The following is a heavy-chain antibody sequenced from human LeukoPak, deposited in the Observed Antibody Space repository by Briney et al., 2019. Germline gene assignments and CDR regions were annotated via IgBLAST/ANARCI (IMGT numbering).Heavy chain of an antibody. CDR1: GYSFTSYC. D-gene: IGHD1-26*01. Sequence: GESLKISCKVSGYSFTSYCIGWVRQMPGKGLEWMGIIYPGDSGPTYSPSFQGQVAISVDKSTNAAYLQWSSLQASDTAMYYCGMSGDRVPLQDDVFDVWGQGTMVTVST. CDR3: GMSGDRVPLQDDVFDV. CDR2: IYPGDSGP. V-gene: IGHV5-51*01. J-gene: IGHJ3*01.